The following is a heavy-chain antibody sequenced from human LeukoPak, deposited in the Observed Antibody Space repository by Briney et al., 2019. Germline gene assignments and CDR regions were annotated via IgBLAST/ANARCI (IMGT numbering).Heavy chain of an antibody. V-gene: IGHV3-30*18. CDR1: GFTFSSYG. Sequence: GGSLRLSCAASGFTFSSYGMHWVRQAPGKGLEWVAVISYDGSNKYYADSVKGRFTISRDNSKNTLYLQMNSLRAEDTAVYYCAKTPAAAGDGEYFQHWGQGTLVTVSS. J-gene: IGHJ1*01. CDR2: ISYDGSNK. D-gene: IGHD6-13*01. CDR3: AKTPAAAGDGEYFQH.